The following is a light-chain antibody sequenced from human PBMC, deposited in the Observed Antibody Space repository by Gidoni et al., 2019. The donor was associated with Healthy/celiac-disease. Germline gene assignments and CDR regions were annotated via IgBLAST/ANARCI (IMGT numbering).Light chain of an antibody. J-gene: IGKJ2*01. Sequence: DIQLTPSPSFLSASVGDRVTITCRASQGSSSYLAWYQQKPGKAPKLLIYAASTVQSWVPSRFSGSGRGTEFTLTISSLQHEDFATYYWQQLNSYTRTFGQGTKLEIK. CDR3: QQLNSYTRT. CDR1: QGSSSY. CDR2: AAS. V-gene: IGKV1-9*01.